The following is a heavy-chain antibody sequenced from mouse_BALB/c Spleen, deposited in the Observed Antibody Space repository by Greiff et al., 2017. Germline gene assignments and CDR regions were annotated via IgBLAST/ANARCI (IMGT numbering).Heavy chain of an antibody. CDR3: ARDLYYYGSHYFDY. V-gene: IGHV5-6-3*01. CDR1: GFTFSSYG. Sequence: EVKLVESGGGLVQPGGSLKLSCAASGFTFSSYGMSWVRQTPDKRLELVATINSNGGSTYYPDSVKGRFTISRDNAKNTLYLQMSSLKSEDTAMYYCARDLYYYGSHYFDYWGQGTTLTVSS. CDR2: INSNGGST. D-gene: IGHD1-1*01. J-gene: IGHJ2*01.